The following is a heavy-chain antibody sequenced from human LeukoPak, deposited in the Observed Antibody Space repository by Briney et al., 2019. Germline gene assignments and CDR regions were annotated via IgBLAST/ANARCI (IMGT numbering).Heavy chain of an antibody. Sequence: GGSLRLSCAASGFTFSSYAMHWVRQAPGKGLEWVAVISYDGSNKYYADSVKGRFTISRDNSKNTLYLQMNSLRAEDTAVYYCARESLVGAGTETLLVDAFDIWGQGTMVTVSS. CDR2: ISYDGSNK. CDR3: ARESLVGAGTETLLVDAFDI. CDR1: GFTFSSYA. J-gene: IGHJ3*02. V-gene: IGHV3-30*04. D-gene: IGHD6-19*01.